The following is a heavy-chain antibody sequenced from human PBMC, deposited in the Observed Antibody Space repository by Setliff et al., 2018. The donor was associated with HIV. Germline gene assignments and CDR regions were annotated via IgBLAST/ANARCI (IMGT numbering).Heavy chain of an antibody. Sequence: SETLSLTCTVSGGSLSNHYWSWLRQSPKNGLEWIGYVYYSGSTNYKPSFKSRVSISVDTSRNQFSLNLTSLTTADTAMYYCARSYYDFWNGLPRSFDVWGQGTVVTVSS. D-gene: IGHD3-3*01. V-gene: IGHV4-59*11. CDR1: GGSLSNHY. J-gene: IGHJ3*01. CDR3: ARSYYDFWNGLPRSFDV. CDR2: VYYSGST.